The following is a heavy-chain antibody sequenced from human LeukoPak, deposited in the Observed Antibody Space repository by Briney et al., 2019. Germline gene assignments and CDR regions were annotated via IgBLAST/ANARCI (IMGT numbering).Heavy chain of an antibody. CDR1: GGALSSYY. D-gene: IGHD3-10*01. Sequence: LETLSLTCTVSGGALSSYYWSWIRQPPGKGLGWIGYIYTSGSTHYNPPLKSRVTISVDTSKNQFSLKLSSVTAADTAVYYCARHGRYYGSGANRNYYYYYYMDVWGKGTTVTVSS. CDR2: IYTSGST. CDR3: ARHGRYYGSGANRNYYYYYYMDV. V-gene: IGHV4-4*09. J-gene: IGHJ6*03.